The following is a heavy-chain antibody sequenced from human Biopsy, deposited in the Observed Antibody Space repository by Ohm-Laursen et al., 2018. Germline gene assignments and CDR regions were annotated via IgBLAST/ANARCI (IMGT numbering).Heavy chain of an antibody. Sequence: SDTLSLTCTVSGGSISSSTTYYWAWLRQPPGKGLEWIGYFRFEDRTSYNSSLKSRVTISADTSKNQFSLRLSSVTAADTAVYYCALGGGSYVNFDYWGQGTLVTVSS. D-gene: IGHD1-26*01. CDR1: GGSISSSTTYY. CDR3: ALGGGSYVNFDY. J-gene: IGHJ4*02. CDR2: FRFEDRT. V-gene: IGHV4-61*05.